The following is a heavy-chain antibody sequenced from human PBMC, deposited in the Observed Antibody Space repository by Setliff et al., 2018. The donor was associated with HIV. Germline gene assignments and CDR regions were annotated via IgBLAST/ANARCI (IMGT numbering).Heavy chain of an antibody. D-gene: IGHD6-19*01. Sequence: GGSLRLSCGASGFTFSTHAMHWVRQAPGKALEWVAYIWYDGSNKYYADSVKGRFAIPRDNSKNTLYLQMDSLRAEDTALYYCTSDPPASGWTLAYWGQGALVTVSS. CDR2: IWYDGSNK. CDR3: TSDPPASGWTLAY. V-gene: IGHV3-33*01. CDR1: GFTFSTHA. J-gene: IGHJ4*02.